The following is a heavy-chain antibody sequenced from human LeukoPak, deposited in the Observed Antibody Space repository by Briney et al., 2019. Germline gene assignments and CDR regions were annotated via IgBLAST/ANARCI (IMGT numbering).Heavy chain of an antibody. CDR1: GYTLTELS. CDR3: ATVRGIAVANWFDP. Sequence: ASVKVPCKVSGYTLTELSMHWVRQAPGKGLEWMGGFDPEEGETIYAQKFQGRVTMTEDTSTDTAYMELSSLRSEDTAVYYCATVRGIAVANWFDPWGQGTLVTVSS. CDR2: FDPEEGET. J-gene: IGHJ5*02. D-gene: IGHD6-19*01. V-gene: IGHV1-24*01.